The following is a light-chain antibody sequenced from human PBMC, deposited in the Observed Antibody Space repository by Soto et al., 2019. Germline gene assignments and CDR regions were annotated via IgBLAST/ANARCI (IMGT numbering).Light chain of an antibody. J-gene: IGKJ1*01. CDR1: QSVSSSY. CDR2: GAS. V-gene: IGKV3D-15*01. Sequence: EIVMTQSPATLSVSPGESATLSCRASQSVSSSYLAWYQQKPGQAPRLLIYGASSRATGIPDRFSGSGSGTDFTLTISSLQSEDFAVYYCQQYNNWPRTFGQGTKVDIK. CDR3: QQYNNWPRT.